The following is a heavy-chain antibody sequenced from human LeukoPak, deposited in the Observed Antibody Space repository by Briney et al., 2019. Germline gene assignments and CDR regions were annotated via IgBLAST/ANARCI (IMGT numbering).Heavy chain of an antibody. Sequence: SETLSLTCTVSGGSISSGDYYWSWIRQPPGKGLEWIGYIYYSGSTNYNPSLKSRVTISVDTSKNQFSLKLSSVTAADTAVYYCARDARSSSHFDYWGQGTLVTVSS. CDR2: IYYSGST. J-gene: IGHJ4*02. V-gene: IGHV4-61*08. D-gene: IGHD6-6*01. CDR3: ARDARSSSHFDY. CDR1: GGSISSGDYY.